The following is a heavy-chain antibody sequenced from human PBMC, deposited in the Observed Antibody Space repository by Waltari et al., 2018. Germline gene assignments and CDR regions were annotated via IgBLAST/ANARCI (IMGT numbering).Heavy chain of an antibody. CDR3: TRGNRMITFGGVIVN. Sequence: EVQLVESGGGLVQPGRSLRLSCTASGFTFGDYDMSWVRQAPGKGLEWVGFIRSKAYGGTTEYAASVKVRLTISRDDSKSIAYLQMNSLKTEDTAVYYCTRGNRMITFGGVIVNWGQGTLVTVSS. D-gene: IGHD3-16*02. CDR2: IRSKAYGGTT. V-gene: IGHV3-49*04. J-gene: IGHJ4*02. CDR1: GFTFGDYD.